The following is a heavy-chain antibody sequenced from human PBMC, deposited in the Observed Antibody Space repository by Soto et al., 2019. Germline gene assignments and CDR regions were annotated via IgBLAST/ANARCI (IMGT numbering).Heavy chain of an antibody. V-gene: IGHV3-23*01. D-gene: IGHD3-3*01. CDR2: ISGSGGST. J-gene: IGHJ4*02. CDR3: AKTYDFWSGYPDY. CDR1: GFTFNNYG. Sequence: PGGSLRLSCAASGFTFNNYGKGWVRPAPGKGLEWVSAISGSGGSTYYADSVKGRFTISRDNSKNTLYLQMNSLRAEDTAVYYCAKTYDFWSGYPDYWGQGTLVTVSS.